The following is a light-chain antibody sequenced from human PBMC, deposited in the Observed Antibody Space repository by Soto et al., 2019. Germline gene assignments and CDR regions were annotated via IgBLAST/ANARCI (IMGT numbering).Light chain of an antibody. CDR2: GAS. CDR3: HQYPSSPSYT. J-gene: IGKJ2*01. V-gene: IGKV3-20*01. Sequence: EIVLTQSPGTLSLSPGERATLSCRASQSVSSSSYLAWYQQKPGQAPRLLIYGASSRATGIPDRFSGSGSGPDFTLPIISLQPADFSVYYCHQYPSSPSYTFGQGTKLQIK. CDR1: QSVSSSSY.